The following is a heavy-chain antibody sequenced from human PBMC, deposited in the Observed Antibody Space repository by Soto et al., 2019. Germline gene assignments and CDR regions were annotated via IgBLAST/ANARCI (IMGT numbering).Heavy chain of an antibody. D-gene: IGHD4-17*01. V-gene: IGHV2-70*11. CDR1: GFSLSTSGMC. CDR2: IDWDDDK. CDR3: ARIRPTVTTPVSYYYYYMDV. Sequence: SGPTLVNPTQTLTLTCTFSGFSLSTSGMCVSWIRQPPGKALEWLARIDWDDDKYYSTSLKTRLTISKDTSKNQVVLTMTNMDPVDTATYYCARIRPTVTTPVSYYYYYMDVWGKGTTVTVSS. J-gene: IGHJ6*03.